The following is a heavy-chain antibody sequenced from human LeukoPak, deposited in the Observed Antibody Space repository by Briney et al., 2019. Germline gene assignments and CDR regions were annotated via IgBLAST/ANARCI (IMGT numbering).Heavy chain of an antibody. CDR1: GGTFSSYA. Sequence: SVKVSCKASGGTFSSYAISWVRQAPGQGLEWMGGIIPIFGTANYVQKFQGGVTITADESTSTAYMELSSLRSEDTAVYYCATRLMITFGGVIAPTYNWFDPWGQGTLVTVSS. D-gene: IGHD3-16*02. CDR2: IIPIFGTA. J-gene: IGHJ5*02. CDR3: ATRLMITFGGVIAPTYNWFDP. V-gene: IGHV1-69*13.